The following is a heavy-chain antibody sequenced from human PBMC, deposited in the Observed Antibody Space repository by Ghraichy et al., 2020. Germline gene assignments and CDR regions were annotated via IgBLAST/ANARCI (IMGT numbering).Heavy chain of an antibody. Sequence: SETLSLTCAVSGGSISSSNWWSWVRQPPGKGLEWIGEIYHSGSTNYNPSLKSRVTISVDKSKNQFSLKLSSVTAADTAVYYCARGTYSSPSPDYYYYGMDVWGQGTTVTVSS. CDR2: IYHSGST. CDR1: GGSISSSNW. CDR3: ARGTYSSPSPDYYYYGMDV. V-gene: IGHV4-4*02. D-gene: IGHD6-13*01. J-gene: IGHJ6*02.